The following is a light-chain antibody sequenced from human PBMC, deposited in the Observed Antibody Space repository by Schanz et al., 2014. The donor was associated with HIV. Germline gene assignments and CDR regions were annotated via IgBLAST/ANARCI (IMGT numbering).Light chain of an antibody. CDR3: QQVDSYPFT. Sequence: DIQLTQSPSFLSASVGDRVTITCRPSQGISDYLAWDQQKPGKAPKILIYAASTLHSGVPSRFSGSGSGTEFTLTISSLQPEDFATYYCQQVDSYPFTFGPGTKVHIK. V-gene: IGKV1-9*01. J-gene: IGKJ3*01. CDR1: QGISDY. CDR2: AAS.